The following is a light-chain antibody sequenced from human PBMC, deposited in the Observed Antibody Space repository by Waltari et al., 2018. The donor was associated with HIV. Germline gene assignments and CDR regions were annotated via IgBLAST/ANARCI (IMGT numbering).Light chain of an antibody. CDR1: SGSVPPNHS. J-gene: IGLJ3*02. Sequence: QTVVTQESSFSVSPGGTVTLTCGLSSGSVPPNHSPSLSPQPPVQSPRTVIYSTDRRSDGLPDRFAGSVLGNKAALTITGAQAGDEFDYYCALYMGSGSWVVGGGTKLTVL. V-gene: IGLV8-61*01. CDR3: ALYMGSGSWV. CDR2: STD.